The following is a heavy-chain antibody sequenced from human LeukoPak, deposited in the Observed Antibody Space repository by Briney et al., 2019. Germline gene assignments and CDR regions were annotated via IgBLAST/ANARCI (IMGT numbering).Heavy chain of an antibody. CDR3: ARSSAVDGLTHNWFDP. CDR2: IYYTGIT. J-gene: IGHJ5*02. CDR1: GGSISGQY. D-gene: IGHD6-13*01. Sequence: PSETLSLTCTVSGGSISGQYWSLIRQPPGKGLEWIGYIYYTGITKYNPSLKSRVTVSVDTSKNQFSLRLTSVTAADTAVYHCARSSAVDGLTHNWFDPWGQGTLVTVSS. V-gene: IGHV4-59*08.